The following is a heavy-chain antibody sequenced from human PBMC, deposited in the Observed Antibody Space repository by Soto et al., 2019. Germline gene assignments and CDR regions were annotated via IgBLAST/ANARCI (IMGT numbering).Heavy chain of an antibody. D-gene: IGHD2-2*01. CDR3: ARSDCSSTSCYFPYYYNGMDV. CDR1: GGSVNNNNYY. J-gene: IGHJ6*02. V-gene: IGHV4-39*01. CDR2: IYYTGNT. Sequence: SETLSLTCTFSGGSVNNNNYYWGWIRQTPGKGLEWIGSIYYTGNTYYNPSLKSRVTISVDTSKNQFSLRLSSVTAADTSVYFCARSDCSSTSCYFPYYYNGMDVWGQGTTVTV.